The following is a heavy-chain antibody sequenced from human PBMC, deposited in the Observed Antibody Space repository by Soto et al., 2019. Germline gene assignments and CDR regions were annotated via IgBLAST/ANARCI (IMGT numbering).Heavy chain of an antibody. D-gene: IGHD2-2*02. CDR1: DSTFRSYS. CDR3: ARGGRGYTKDDTFDI. Sequence: EVQLVESGGGLVKPGESLRLSCVASDSTFRSYSMNWVRQAPGRGLEWVSIISSGSSVIFYADSMKVRFTISRDNAKNSLYLQMNSLRAEDTAVYYCARGGRGYTKDDTFDIWGQGTMVTVSS. V-gene: IGHV3-21*01. J-gene: IGHJ3*02. CDR2: ISSGSSVI.